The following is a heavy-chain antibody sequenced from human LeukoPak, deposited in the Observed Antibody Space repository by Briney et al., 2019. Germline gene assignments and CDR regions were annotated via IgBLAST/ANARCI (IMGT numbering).Heavy chain of an antibody. CDR3: AKGGRLQTKGPFDY. CDR1: GFTFSSYG. D-gene: IGHD5-24*01. Sequence: PGGSLRLSCAASGFTFSSYGMHWVRQAPGKGLEWVAVISYDGSNKYYADSVKGRFTISRDNSKNTLYLQMNSLRAEDTAVYYCAKGGRLQTKGPFDYWGQGTLVTVSS. V-gene: IGHV3-30*18. J-gene: IGHJ4*02. CDR2: ISYDGSNK.